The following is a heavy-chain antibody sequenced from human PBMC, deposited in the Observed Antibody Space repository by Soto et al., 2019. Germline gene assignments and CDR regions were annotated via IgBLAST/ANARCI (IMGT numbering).Heavy chain of an antibody. Sequence: SETLSLTCAVYGGSFSGYYWSWIRQPPGKGLEWIGEINHSGSTNYNPSLKSRVTISVDTSKNQFSLKLSSVTAADTAVYYCARGRNLAGLYYYDSSGYSSYFDYWGQGTLVTVSS. V-gene: IGHV4-34*01. J-gene: IGHJ4*02. CDR1: GGSFSGYY. CDR3: ARGRNLAGLYYYDSSGYSSYFDY. D-gene: IGHD3-22*01. CDR2: INHSGST.